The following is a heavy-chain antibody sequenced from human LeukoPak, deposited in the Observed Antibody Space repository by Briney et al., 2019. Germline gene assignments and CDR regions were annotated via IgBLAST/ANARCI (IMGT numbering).Heavy chain of an antibody. D-gene: IGHD6-13*01. CDR2: ISYDGSNK. CDR3: ARDRVAAEFDY. J-gene: IGHJ4*02. CDR1: GFTFSIYG. V-gene: IGHV3-30*19. Sequence: PGGSLRLSCAASGFTFSIYGMYWVRQAPGKGLEWVAVISYDGSNKYYADSVKGRFTISRDNSKNTLYLQMNSLRAEDTAVYYCARDRVAAEFDYWGQGTLVTVSS.